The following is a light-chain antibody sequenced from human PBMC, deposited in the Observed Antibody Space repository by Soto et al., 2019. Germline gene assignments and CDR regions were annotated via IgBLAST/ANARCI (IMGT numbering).Light chain of an antibody. CDR3: QSYDSSLSGSMV. J-gene: IGLJ3*02. V-gene: IGLV1-40*01. CDR1: SSNIGARFD. CDR2: GNS. Sequence: QTVVTQPPSVSGAPGQRVTISCTGTSSNIGARFDVHWYQQHPGTAPKLLIYGNSNRPSGVPDRFSGSKSGTSGSLAITGLQAEDEADYYCQSYDSSLSGSMVFGGGTKLTVL.